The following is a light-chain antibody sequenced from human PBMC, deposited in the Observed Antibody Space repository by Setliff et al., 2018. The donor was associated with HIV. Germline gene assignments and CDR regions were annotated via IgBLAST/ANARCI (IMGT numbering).Light chain of an antibody. Sequence: QSALTQPSSVSGTPGHNVTISCSGSASXXRSSFVHWYRQVPGTTPQLLIYRDDQRPSGVPDRFSGSKSGTSASLAITGLRSDDEADYYCAAWDDSLGGLYVFATGTKVTVL. CDR1: ASXXRSSF. J-gene: IGLJ1*01. V-gene: IGLV1-47*01. CDR3: AAWDDSLGGLYV. CDR2: RDD.